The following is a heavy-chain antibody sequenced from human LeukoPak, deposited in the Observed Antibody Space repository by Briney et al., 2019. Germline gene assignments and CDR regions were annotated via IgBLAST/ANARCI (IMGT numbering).Heavy chain of an antibody. J-gene: IGHJ2*01. V-gene: IGHV1-3*01. CDR3: ARDRRCSGGSCYYWYFDL. Sequence: ASVKVSCKASGYTFTSYAMHWVRQAPGQRLEWMGWISAGNGNRKYSQKFQGRVTITRDTSASTAYMELSSLRSEDTAVYYCARDRRCSGGSCYYWYFDLWGRGTLVTVSS. CDR1: GYTFTSYA. D-gene: IGHD2-15*01. CDR2: ISAGNGNR.